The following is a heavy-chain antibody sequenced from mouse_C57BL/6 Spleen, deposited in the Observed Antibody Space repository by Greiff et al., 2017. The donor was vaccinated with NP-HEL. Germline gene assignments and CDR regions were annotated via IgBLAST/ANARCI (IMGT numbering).Heavy chain of an antibody. V-gene: IGHV1-18*01. CDR3: AREGGTRFAY. J-gene: IGHJ3*01. Sequence: EVQLQQSGPELVKPGASVKIPCKASGYTFTDYNMDWVKQSHGKSLEWIGDINPNNGGTIYNQKFKGKATLTVDKSSSTAYMELRSLTSEDTAVYYCAREGGTRFAYWGQGTLVTVSA. D-gene: IGHD4-1*01. CDR2: INPNNGGT. CDR1: GYTFTDYN.